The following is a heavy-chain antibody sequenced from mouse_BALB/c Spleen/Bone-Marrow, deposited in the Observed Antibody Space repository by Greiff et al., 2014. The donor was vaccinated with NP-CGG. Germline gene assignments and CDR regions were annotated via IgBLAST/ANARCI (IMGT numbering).Heavy chain of an antibody. J-gene: IGHJ3*01. V-gene: IGHV2-9*02. CDR2: IWAGGST. CDR3: AREGSTMITTPFAY. CDR1: GFSLTSYG. Sequence: QVQLKESGPGLVAPSQSLSITCTVSGFSLTSYGVHWVRQPPGKGLEWLGVIWAGGSTNYNSALMSRLSISKDNSKSQVFLKMNRLQTDDTAMYYCAREGSTMITTPFAYWGRGTLVTVSA. D-gene: IGHD2-4*01.